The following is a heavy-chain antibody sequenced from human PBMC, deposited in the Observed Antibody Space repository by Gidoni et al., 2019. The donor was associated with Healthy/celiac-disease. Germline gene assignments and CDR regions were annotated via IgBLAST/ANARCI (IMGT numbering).Heavy chain of an antibody. D-gene: IGHD3-10*01. CDR2: INPSGGST. V-gene: IGHV1-46*01. J-gene: IGHJ5*02. CDR3: ARDLFRDQIGNWFDP. CDR1: GYTFTSYY. Sequence: QVQLVQSGAEVKKPGASVKVSCKASGYTFTSYYMHWVRQAPGQGLEWMGIINPSGGSTSYAQKFQGRVTMTRDTSTSTVYMELSSLRSEDTAVYYCARDLFRDQIGNWFDPWGQGTLVTVSS.